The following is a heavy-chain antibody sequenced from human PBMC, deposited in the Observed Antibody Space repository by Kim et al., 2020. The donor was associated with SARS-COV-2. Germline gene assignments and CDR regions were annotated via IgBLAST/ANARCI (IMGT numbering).Heavy chain of an antibody. CDR2: ISYDGSNK. CDR3: AKDRGMATGDYYYGMDV. D-gene: IGHD5-12*01. V-gene: IGHV3-30*18. CDR1: GFTFSSYG. J-gene: IGHJ6*02. Sequence: GGSLRLSCAASGFTFSSYGMHWVRQAPGKGLEWVAVISYDGSNKYYADSVKGRFTISRDNSKNTLYLQMNSLRAEDTAVYYCAKDRGMATGDYYYGMDVWSQGTTVTVSS.